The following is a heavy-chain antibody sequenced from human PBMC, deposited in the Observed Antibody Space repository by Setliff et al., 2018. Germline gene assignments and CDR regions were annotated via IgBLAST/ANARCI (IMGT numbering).Heavy chain of an antibody. CDR1: GYTFTSYD. CDR3: ARGPGGSGSYVFYYYYYGMDV. CDR2: MNPNSGNT. D-gene: IGHD3-10*01. J-gene: IGHJ6*02. Sequence: ASVKVSCKASGYTFTSYDINWVRQATGQGLEWMGWMNPNSGNTGYAQKFQDRVTMTRNTSISTAYMELSSLRSEDTAVYYCARGPGGSGSYVFYYYYYGMDVWGQGTTVTVSS. V-gene: IGHV1-8*01.